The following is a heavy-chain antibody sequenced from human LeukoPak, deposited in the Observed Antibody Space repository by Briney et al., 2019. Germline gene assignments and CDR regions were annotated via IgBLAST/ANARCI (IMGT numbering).Heavy chain of an antibody. Sequence: SETLSLTCTVSGGSISSGGYYWSWIRQHPGKGLEWIGYIYYSGSTYYNPSLKSRVTISVDTSKNQFSLKLSSVTAADTAVYYCARSYCGGDCYLGYYFDYWGQGTLATVSS. CDR2: IYYSGST. D-gene: IGHD2-21*02. CDR1: GGSISSGGYY. V-gene: IGHV4-31*03. J-gene: IGHJ4*02. CDR3: ARSYCGGDCYLGYYFDY.